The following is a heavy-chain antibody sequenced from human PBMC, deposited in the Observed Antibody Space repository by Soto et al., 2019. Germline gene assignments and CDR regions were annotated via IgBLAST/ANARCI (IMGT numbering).Heavy chain of an antibody. CDR3: AREQGDAVFGVLIGLTVDY. CDR1: GGSISSGGYY. CDR2: IYYSGST. V-gene: IGHV4-31*03. Sequence: SETLSLTCTVSGGSISSGGYYWSWIRQRPGKGLEWIGYIYYSGSTYYNPSLKSRVTISADTSKNQFSLNLSSVIAADTAMYYCAREQGDAVFGVLIGLTVDYWGQGTQVTVSS. D-gene: IGHD3-3*01. J-gene: IGHJ4*02.